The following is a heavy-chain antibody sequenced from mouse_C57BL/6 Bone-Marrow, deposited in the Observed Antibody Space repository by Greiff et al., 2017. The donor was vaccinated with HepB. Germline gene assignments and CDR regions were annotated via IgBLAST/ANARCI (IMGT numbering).Heavy chain of an antibody. V-gene: IGHV3-6*01. Sequence: EVKLVESGPGLVKPSQSLSLTCSVTGYSITSGYYWNWIRQFPGNKLEWMGYISYDGSNNYNPSLKNRISITRDTSKNQFFLKLNSVTTEDTATYYCASDGGSGQVDYYAMDYWGQGTSVTVSS. CDR2: ISYDGSN. D-gene: IGHD3-2*02. CDR3: ASDGGSGQVDYYAMDY. CDR1: GYSITSGYY. J-gene: IGHJ4*01.